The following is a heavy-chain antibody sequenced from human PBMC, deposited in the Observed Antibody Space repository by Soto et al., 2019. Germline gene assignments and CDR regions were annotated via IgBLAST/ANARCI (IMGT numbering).Heavy chain of an antibody. CDR2: ISPYNGNT. CDR1: GYTISNIG. J-gene: IGHJ4*02. V-gene: IGHV1-18*01. Sequence: APVKASCKASGYTISNIGLSWVRQATGQGLELMGWISPYNGNTNYAQKLQGRLTMTTDTSTSTAYMELRSRRSDDTAVYYCARDRLGVSVTGGGFDSWGQGTLVTVSS. CDR3: ARDRLGVSVTGGGFDS. D-gene: IGHD2-8*01.